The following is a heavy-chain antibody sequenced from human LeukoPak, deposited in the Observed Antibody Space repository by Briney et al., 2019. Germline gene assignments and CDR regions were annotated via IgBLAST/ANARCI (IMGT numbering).Heavy chain of an antibody. Sequence: SETLSLTCTVSGGSISSSSYYWGWIRQPPGKGLEWIRSIYYSGSTYCNPSLKSRVTISVDTSKNQFSLKLSSVTAADTAVYYCARGHYYYGSGSCFDYWGQGTLVTVSS. V-gene: IGHV4-39*07. CDR1: GGSISSSSYY. J-gene: IGHJ4*02. D-gene: IGHD3-10*01. CDR3: ARGHYYYGSGSCFDY. CDR2: IYYSGST.